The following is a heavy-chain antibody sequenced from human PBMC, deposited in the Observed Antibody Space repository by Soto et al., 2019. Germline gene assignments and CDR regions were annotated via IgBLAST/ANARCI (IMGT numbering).Heavy chain of an antibody. V-gene: IGHV3-48*02. J-gene: IGHJ6*02. D-gene: IGHD3-3*01. CDR1: GFIFSTHT. Sequence: EVQLVESGGRLVQPGGSLRLSCAASGFIFSTHTMNWVRQAPGKGLEWISYISTTSFTIYYADSVKGRFTISRDNAKNSLYLQMNSLRDEDTAVYYCARDGDYNMDVWGQGTTVTVSS. CDR2: ISTTSFTI. CDR3: ARDGDYNMDV.